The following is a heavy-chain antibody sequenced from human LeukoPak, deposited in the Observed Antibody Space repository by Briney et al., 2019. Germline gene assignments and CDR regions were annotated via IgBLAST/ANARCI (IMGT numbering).Heavy chain of an antibody. V-gene: IGHV4-34*01. CDR2: INHSGST. D-gene: IGHD2-8*01. CDR1: GGSFSGYY. J-gene: IGHJ3*02. CDR3: AKGDRPREIPPLIRKKNAFDI. Sequence: PSETLSLTCAVYGGSFSGYYWSWIRQPPGKGLEWVGEINHSGSTNYNPSPKSRVTISVDTSKNQFSLNHSSVTAADTAVYYCAKGDRPREIPPLIRKKNAFDIWGQGTMVTVSS.